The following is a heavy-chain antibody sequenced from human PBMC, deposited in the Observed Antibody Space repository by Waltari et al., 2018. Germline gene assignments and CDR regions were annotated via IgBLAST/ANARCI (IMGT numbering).Heavy chain of an antibody. V-gene: IGHV3-53*01. D-gene: IGHD3-10*01. CDR1: GFIVSSNY. J-gene: IGHJ4*02. CDR2: SYSGGSS. Sequence: EVQVVESGGGLIQPGGSLRLSCAVSGFIVSSNYMGWVRQAPGKGLEWVSVSYSGGSSYYVDAVKGRFTISRDNSKNTIYLEMNSLRGEDTAVYFCVGHRFGSGSYFDYWGQGTPVTVSS. CDR3: VGHRFGSGSYFDY.